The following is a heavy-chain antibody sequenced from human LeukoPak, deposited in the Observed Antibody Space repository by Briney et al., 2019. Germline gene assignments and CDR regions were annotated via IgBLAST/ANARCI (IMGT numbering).Heavy chain of an antibody. CDR1: GFTFSSYS. D-gene: IGHD2-15*01. Sequence: GGSLRLSCAASGFTFSSYSMNWVRQAPGKGLEWVALTWYDGSNKSYGDSVKGRFTISRDNSKNTLYLQMSSLRAEDTAVYYCARDQSLLYFDYWGQGTLVTVSS. CDR2: TWYDGSNK. CDR3: ARDQSLLYFDY. J-gene: IGHJ4*02. V-gene: IGHV3-33*08.